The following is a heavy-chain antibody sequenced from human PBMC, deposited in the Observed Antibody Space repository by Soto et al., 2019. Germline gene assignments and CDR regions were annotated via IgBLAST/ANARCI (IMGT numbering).Heavy chain of an antibody. CDR3: ARILYYYDSSGPETLDV. D-gene: IGHD3-22*01. V-gene: IGHV3-11*05. CDR1: GFTFSDYY. Sequence: QVQLVESGGGLVKPGGSLRLSCAASGFTFSDYYITWIRQAPGKGLEWVSYISSSSSYTNYAVSVKGRFTISRDNAKNSLYLQMNSLRAEDTAVYYCARILYYYDSSGPETLDVWGQGTTVTVSS. J-gene: IGHJ6*02. CDR2: ISSSSSYT.